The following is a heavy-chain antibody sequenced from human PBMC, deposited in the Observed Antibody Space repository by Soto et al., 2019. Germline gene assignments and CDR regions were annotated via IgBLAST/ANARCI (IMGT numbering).Heavy chain of an antibody. CDR3: AADRYCSSNTCPGAFDI. J-gene: IGHJ3*02. Sequence: EVQLLESGGDLAEPGGSLRLSCAASGFAFTHVWMTWVRQAPGRGLEWVGRIKRKIDGETTNYAAPVKGRFTISRDDSQNTLYLQMNSPKTDGSAVYYCAADRYCSSNTCPGAFDIWCQGTTV. D-gene: IGHD2-2*01. CDR1: GFAFTHVW. V-gene: IGHV3-15*01. CDR2: IKRKIDGETT.